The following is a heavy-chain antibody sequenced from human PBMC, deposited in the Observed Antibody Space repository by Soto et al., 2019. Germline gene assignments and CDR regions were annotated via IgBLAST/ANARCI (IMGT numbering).Heavy chain of an antibody. D-gene: IGHD3-22*01. Sequence: QGQLVQSGAEVKKPGSSVKVSCKASGGSFSSYVISWIRQAPGQGLEWMGGIIPVSNAANYAQRFQDRVTMSVDKSTSTAYMELRSLRSEDTAIYYCAQETYHFHSRDYHWLDPWSQGTLVTVSS. J-gene: IGHJ5*02. V-gene: IGHV1-69*06. CDR3: AQETYHFHSRDYHWLDP. CDR2: IIPVSNAA. CDR1: GGSFSSYV.